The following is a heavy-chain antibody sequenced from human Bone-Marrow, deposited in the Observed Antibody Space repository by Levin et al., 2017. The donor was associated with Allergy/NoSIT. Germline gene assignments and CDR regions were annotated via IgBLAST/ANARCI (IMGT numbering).Heavy chain of an antibody. D-gene: IGHD3-3*01. Sequence: GESLKISCKASGYNFYTFWIGWVRQKPGKGLEWMGIIYPSDSDSRYNPSFQGHVTFSVDKATSTAYLRWNSLTTSDSAMYFCARLRPDDYDYWSGYYGTSLFDYWGQGTQVTVSS. CDR3: ARLRPDDYDYWSGYYGTSLFDY. J-gene: IGHJ4*02. V-gene: IGHV5-51*01. CDR1: GYNFYTFW. CDR2: IYPSDSDS.